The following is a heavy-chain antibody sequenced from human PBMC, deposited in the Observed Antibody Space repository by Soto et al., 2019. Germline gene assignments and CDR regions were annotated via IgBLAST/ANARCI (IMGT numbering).Heavy chain of an antibody. CDR1: GFTFITYG. Sequence: QPGGSLRLSCAASGFTFITYGMHWVRQAPGKGLEWVAVISYDGSNGYYAESVKGRFTISRDNSKNTLYLQMNSLRAEDTAVYYCAKELEIWGQGTMVTVSS. CDR3: AKELEI. D-gene: IGHD1-1*01. J-gene: IGHJ3*02. V-gene: IGHV3-30*18. CDR2: ISYDGSNG.